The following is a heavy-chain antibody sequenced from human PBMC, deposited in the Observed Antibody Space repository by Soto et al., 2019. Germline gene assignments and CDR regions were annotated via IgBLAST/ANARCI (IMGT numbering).Heavy chain of an antibody. CDR3: AFAGSGSYSNVADAFDI. Sequence: EVQLVESGGGLVKPGGSLRLSCAASGFTFSSYSMNWVRQAPGKGLEWVSSISSSGTYLYYADSVKGRFTISRDNAKNSLYLQMNSLRAEDTAVYYCAFAGSGSYSNVADAFDIWGQGTMVTVSS. V-gene: IGHV3-21*01. D-gene: IGHD3-10*01. J-gene: IGHJ3*02. CDR1: GFTFSSYS. CDR2: ISSSGTYL.